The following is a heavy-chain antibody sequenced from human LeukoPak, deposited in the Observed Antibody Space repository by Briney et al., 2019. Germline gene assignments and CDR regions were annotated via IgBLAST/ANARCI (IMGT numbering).Heavy chain of an antibody. D-gene: IGHD3-3*01. Sequence: ASVKVSCKASGYTFTSYDINWVRQATGQGLEWMGWTNPNSGNTGYAQKFQGRVTMTRNTSISTAYMELSSLRSEDTAVYYCARTSVYDFWSGYQPNYYYYGMDVWGQGTTVTVSS. CDR1: GYTFTSYD. CDR2: TNPNSGNT. V-gene: IGHV1-8*01. CDR3: ARTSVYDFWSGYQPNYYYYGMDV. J-gene: IGHJ6*02.